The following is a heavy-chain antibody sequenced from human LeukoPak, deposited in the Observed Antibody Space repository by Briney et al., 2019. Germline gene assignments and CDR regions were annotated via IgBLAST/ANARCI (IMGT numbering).Heavy chain of an antibody. CDR3: ARESLGGPRPTWFDP. J-gene: IGHJ5*02. CDR1: GGSFSGYY. V-gene: IGHV4-34*01. CDR2: INHSGST. D-gene: IGHD3-16*01. Sequence: PSETLSLTCAVYGGSFSGYYWSWIRQPPGKGLEWIGEINHSGSTNYNPSLKSRVTISVDTSKNQFSLKLSSVTAEDTAVYYCARESLGGPRPTWFDPRGQGTLVTVSS.